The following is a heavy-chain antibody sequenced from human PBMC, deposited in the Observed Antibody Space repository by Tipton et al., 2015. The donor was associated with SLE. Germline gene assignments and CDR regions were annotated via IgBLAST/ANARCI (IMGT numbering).Heavy chain of an antibody. CDR1: GDSISSSGYH. CDR2: ISYSGNT. V-gene: IGHV4-31*03. CDR3: ARGYCSGDVCFGRGYFDY. J-gene: IGHJ4*02. Sequence: TLSLTCTVSGDSISSSGYHWGWIRQHPGKGLEWIAYISYSGNTYYNPSLKSRLIISRDTSENNFSLKMSSVTAADTAVYYCARGYCSGDVCFGRGYFDYWGQGTQVTVSS. D-gene: IGHD2-8*02.